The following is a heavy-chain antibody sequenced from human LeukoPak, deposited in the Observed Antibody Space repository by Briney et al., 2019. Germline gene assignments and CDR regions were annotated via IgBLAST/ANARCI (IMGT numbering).Heavy chain of an antibody. CDR3: ARVNYDILTGRGNYFDY. CDR2: INSDGSST. V-gene: IGHV3-74*01. J-gene: IGHJ4*02. CDR1: GFTFSSYW. D-gene: IGHD3-9*01. Sequence: GGSLRLSCAASGFTFSSYWMHWVRQATGKGLVWVSRINSDGSSTNYADPVKGRFTIPRDNAKNTLYLQMNSLRAEDTAVYYCARVNYDILTGRGNYFDYWGQGTLVTVSS.